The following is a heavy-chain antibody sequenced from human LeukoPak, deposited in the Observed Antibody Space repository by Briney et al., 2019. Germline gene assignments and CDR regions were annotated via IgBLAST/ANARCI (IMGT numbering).Heavy chain of an antibody. V-gene: IGHV3-9*01. CDR2: ISWNSGSI. Sequence: GGSLRLSCAASGFTFDDYAMHWVRQAPGKGLEWVSGISWNSGSIGYADSVKGRFTISRDNAKNSLYLQMNSLRAEDTALYYCAKDMGSRVATMDYWGQGTLVTASS. CDR3: AKDMGSRVATMDY. CDR1: GFTFDDYA. J-gene: IGHJ4*02. D-gene: IGHD5-12*01.